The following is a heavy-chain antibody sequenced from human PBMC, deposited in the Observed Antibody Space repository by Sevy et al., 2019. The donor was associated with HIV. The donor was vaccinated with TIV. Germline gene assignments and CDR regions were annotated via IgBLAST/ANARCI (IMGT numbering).Heavy chain of an antibody. CDR2: IYHSGST. CDR1: GYSISSGYY. Sequence: SETLSLTCAVSGYSISSGYYWGWIRQPPGKGLEWIGSIYHSGSTYYNPSLKSRVTISVDTSKNQFSLKLSSVTAADTAVYYCASVRQILTGTGWFDPWGQGTLVTVSS. CDR3: ASVRQILTGTGWFDP. V-gene: IGHV4-38-2*01. J-gene: IGHJ5*02. D-gene: IGHD3-9*01.